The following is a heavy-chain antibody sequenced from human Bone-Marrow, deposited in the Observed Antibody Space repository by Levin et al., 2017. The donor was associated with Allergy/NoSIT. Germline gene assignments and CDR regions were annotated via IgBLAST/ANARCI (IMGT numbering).Heavy chain of an antibody. CDR1: GGSIFPYY. CDR3: ARHLSSFVAEYFGMDV. D-gene: IGHD2/OR15-2a*01. V-gene: IGHV4-59*08. CDR2: VYYSGST. Sequence: SQTLSLTCTVSGGSIFPYYWSWFRQPPGKGLEWIGYVYYSGSTEFNPSLQSRVAISVDTSKKQFSLKLRSVTAADTAVYFCARHLSSFVAEYFGMDVWGQGTTVTVSS. J-gene: IGHJ6*02.